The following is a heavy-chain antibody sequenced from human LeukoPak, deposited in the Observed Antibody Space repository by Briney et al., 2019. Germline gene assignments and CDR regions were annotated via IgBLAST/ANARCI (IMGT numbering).Heavy chain of an antibody. CDR3: ARARYSSGWADY. V-gene: IGHV4-59*01. D-gene: IGHD6-19*01. CDR2: IYYSGST. J-gene: IGHJ4*02. CDR1: GVSLSSYY. Sequence: SETLSLTCTVSGVSLSSYYWSWIRQPPGKGLEWLGYIYYSGSTNYNPSLKSRVTISVDTSKNQFSLKLSSVTAADTTVYYCARARYSSGWADYWGQGTLVSVSS.